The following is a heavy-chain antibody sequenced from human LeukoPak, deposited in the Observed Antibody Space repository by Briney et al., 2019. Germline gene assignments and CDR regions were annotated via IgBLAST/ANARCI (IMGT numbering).Heavy chain of an antibody. V-gene: IGHV4-4*07. J-gene: IGHJ4*02. CDR1: GGSISSYY. CDR2: IYASGNT. CDR3: ARQGVATAIDY. Sequence: PSETLSLTCTVSGGSISSYYWSWIRQPVGKGLEWIGRIYASGNTNYNPSLKSRVTMSVDTSKNLFALKLSSVTAADTAVYYCARQGVATAIDYWGQGTLVTVSS. D-gene: IGHD2-21*02.